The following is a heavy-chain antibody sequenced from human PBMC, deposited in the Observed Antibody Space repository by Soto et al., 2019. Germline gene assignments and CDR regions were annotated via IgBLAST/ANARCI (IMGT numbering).Heavy chain of an antibody. D-gene: IGHD3-9*01. CDR2: IYYSGST. Sequence: SETLSLTCTVSGGSISSYYWSWIRQPPGKGLEWIGYIYYSGSTNYNPSLKSRVTISVDTSKNQFSLKLSSVTAADTAVYYCARGYFDWLSLDYWGQGTLVTVSS. V-gene: IGHV4-59*01. CDR3: ARGYFDWLSLDY. CDR1: GGSISSYY. J-gene: IGHJ4*02.